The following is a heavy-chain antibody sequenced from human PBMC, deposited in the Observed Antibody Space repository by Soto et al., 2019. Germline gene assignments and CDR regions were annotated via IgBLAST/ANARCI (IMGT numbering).Heavy chain of an antibody. CDR1: GGSISSGDYH. Sequence: SQTLSLTRTVSGGSISSGDYHWRWIRQPQGKGLEWIGYLYHDGGTYYNPSLKSRLTMSLDTSKNQFSLKLSSVTAADTAVYYCARDSFNYYYGMDVWGQGTSVTVSS. CDR3: ARDSFNYYYGMDV. V-gene: IGHV4-30-4*01. J-gene: IGHJ6*02. CDR2: LYHDGGT.